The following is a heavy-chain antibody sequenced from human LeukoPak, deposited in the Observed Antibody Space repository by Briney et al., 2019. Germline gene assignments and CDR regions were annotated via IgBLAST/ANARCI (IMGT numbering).Heavy chain of an antibody. CDR3: ARGTLGQSGYTPYFDY. D-gene: IGHD3-22*01. CDR2: INHSGST. J-gene: IGHJ4*02. Sequence: PSETLSLTCAVYGGSFSGYYWSWIRQPPGKGLEWIGEINHSGSTNYNPSLKSRVTISVDTSKNQFSLKLSSVTAADTAVYYCARGTLGQSGYTPYFDYWGQGTLVTVSS. V-gene: IGHV4-34*01. CDR1: GGSFSGYY.